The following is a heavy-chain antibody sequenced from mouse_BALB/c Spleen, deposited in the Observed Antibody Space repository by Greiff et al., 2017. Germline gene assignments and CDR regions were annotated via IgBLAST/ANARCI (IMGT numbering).Heavy chain of an antibody. CDR2: INPGSGGT. CDR1: GYAFTNYL. Sequence: QVQLKQSGAELVRPGTSVKVSCKASGYAFTNYLIEWVKQRPGQGLEWIGVINPGSGGTNYNEKFKGKATLTADKSSSTAYMQLSSLTSDDSAVYFCARKGGAYYPFAYWGQGTLVTVSA. V-gene: IGHV1-54*01. CDR3: ARKGGAYYPFAY. D-gene: IGHD2-10*01. J-gene: IGHJ3*01.